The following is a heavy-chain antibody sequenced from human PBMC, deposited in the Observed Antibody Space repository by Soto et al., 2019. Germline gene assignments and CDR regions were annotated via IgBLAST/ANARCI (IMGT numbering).Heavy chain of an antibody. V-gene: IGHV3-53*01. D-gene: IGHD1-1*01. CDR1: GLTISGKKY. CDR2: LYDVDGS. Sequence: GGSLRLSCAAFGLTISGKKYVAWVRQAPGEGLEWVSALYDVDGSFYADSVKGRFTTSSDSSKTTVYLQMNDLRPDDTAVYYCATWHEREHAYDVWGQGTTVTVSS. J-gene: IGHJ3*01. CDR3: ATWHEREHAYDV.